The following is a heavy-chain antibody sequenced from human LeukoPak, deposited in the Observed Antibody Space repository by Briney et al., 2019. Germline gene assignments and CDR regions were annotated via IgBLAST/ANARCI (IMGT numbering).Heavy chain of an antibody. CDR3: ARVSGFGIAVANGYFDY. J-gene: IGHJ4*02. CDR1: EFTFSSYS. Sequence: PGGSLRLSCAASEFTFSSYSMNLVRQAPGKGLEWVSSISSSSSYIYYADSVKGRFTISRDNAKNSLYLQMNSLRAEDTAVYYCARVSGFGIAVANGYFDYWGQGTLVTVSS. CDR2: ISSSSSYI. D-gene: IGHD6-19*01. V-gene: IGHV3-21*01.